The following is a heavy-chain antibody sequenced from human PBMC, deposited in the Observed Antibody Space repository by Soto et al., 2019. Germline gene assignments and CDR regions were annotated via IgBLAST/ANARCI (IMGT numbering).Heavy chain of an antibody. J-gene: IGHJ5*02. CDR3: AKGAGSNWFDP. CDR1: GFTFSTYA. Sequence: PGGSLRLSCAASGFTFSTYALSWVRQAPGKGLEWVSSISNSGGSTYYADSVKGRFTISRDNSKNTLYLQMNSLRVEDTAVYYCAKGAGSNWFDPWGQGTLVTVSS. CDR2: ISNSGGST. D-gene: IGHD6-19*01. V-gene: IGHV3-23*01.